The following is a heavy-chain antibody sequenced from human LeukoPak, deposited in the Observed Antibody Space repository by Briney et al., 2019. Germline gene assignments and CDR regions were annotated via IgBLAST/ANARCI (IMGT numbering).Heavy chain of an antibody. CDR2: IYSGGST. D-gene: IGHD4-17*01. V-gene: IGHV3-66*01. CDR1: GFTVSSNY. J-gene: IGHJ3*02. CDR3: ARETTGAFDI. Sequence: GGSLRPSCAASGFTVSSNYMSWVRQAPGKGLEWVSVIYSGGSTYYADSVKGRFTISRDNSKNTLYLQMNSLRAEDTAVYYCARETTGAFDIWGQGTMVTVSS.